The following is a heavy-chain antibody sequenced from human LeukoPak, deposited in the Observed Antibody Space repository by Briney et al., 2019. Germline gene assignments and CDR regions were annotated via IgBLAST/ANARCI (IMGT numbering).Heavy chain of an antibody. J-gene: IGHJ6*02. D-gene: IGHD3-16*01. V-gene: IGHV3-20*04. CDR3: ARDGGLYGMDV. CDR1: GFTFDDYG. Sequence: PGGSLRLSCAASGFTFDDYGMSWVRQAPGKGLEWVSGINWSGGRTGYADSVKGRLTFSRDNAKNSLYLQMNSLRAEDTAFYYCARDGGLYGMDVWGQGTTVTVSS. CDR2: INWSGGRT.